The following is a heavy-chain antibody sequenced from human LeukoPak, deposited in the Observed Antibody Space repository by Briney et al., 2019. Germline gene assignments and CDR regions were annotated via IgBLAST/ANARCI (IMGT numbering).Heavy chain of an antibody. D-gene: IGHD3-10*01. V-gene: IGHV3-30*03. CDR2: ISYDGSNK. Sequence: GSLRLSCAASGFTFSRFGTHWVRQAPGKGLEWVAVISYDGSNKYYADSVQGRFTISRDSSKNTLYLQMNGLRAEDTAVYYCARDYRTGSYPSPLDIWGQGTMVTVSS. CDR1: GFTFSRFG. J-gene: IGHJ3*02. CDR3: ARDYRTGSYPSPLDI.